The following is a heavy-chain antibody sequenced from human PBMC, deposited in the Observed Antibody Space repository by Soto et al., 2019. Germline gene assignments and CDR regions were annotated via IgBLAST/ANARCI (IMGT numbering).Heavy chain of an antibody. D-gene: IGHD3-22*01. V-gene: IGHV3-66*01. CDR1: GSTVSTNY. J-gene: IGHJ4*02. Sequence: EVQLVESGGGLVQPGGSLRLSCAAPGSTVSTNYMSWVRQAPGKGLEWVSIMYSDGRTYHADSVKGRFTISRDNSKNMLYLQMNSLRAEDTAVYYCARVTTLAFDYWGQGTLVTVSS. CDR2: MYSDGRT. CDR3: ARVTTLAFDY.